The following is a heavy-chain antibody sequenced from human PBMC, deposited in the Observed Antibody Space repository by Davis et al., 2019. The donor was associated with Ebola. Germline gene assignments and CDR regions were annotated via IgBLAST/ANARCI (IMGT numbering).Heavy chain of an antibody. J-gene: IGHJ4*02. Sequence: GESLKISCAASGFSFSTYWMNWVRQAPGKGLVWVSSIKSDGSTISYAESVKGRFTISRDNAKNSLFLQLNSLRAEYSAVYYCARDGDNYSNLDYWGQGTLVTVSS. CDR1: GFSFSTYW. D-gene: IGHD5-18*01. CDR3: ARDGDNYSNLDY. V-gene: IGHV3-74*01. CDR2: IKSDGSTI.